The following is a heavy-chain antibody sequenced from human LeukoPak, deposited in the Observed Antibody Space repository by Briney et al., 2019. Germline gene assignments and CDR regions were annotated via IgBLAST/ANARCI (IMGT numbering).Heavy chain of an antibody. CDR2: ISYDGSNK. CDR1: GFTLSSYG. V-gene: IGHV3-30*18. D-gene: IGHD2-2*01. Sequence: GGSLRLSCAASGFTLSSYGMHWVRQAPGKGLEWVAVISYDGSNKYYADSVKGRFTISRDNSKNTLYLQMNSLRAEDTAVYYCAKPRIVVVPAAMVSSAFDIWGQGTMVTVSS. J-gene: IGHJ3*02. CDR3: AKPRIVVVPAAMVSSAFDI.